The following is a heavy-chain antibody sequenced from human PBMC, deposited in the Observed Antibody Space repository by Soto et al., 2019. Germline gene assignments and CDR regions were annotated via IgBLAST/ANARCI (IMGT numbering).Heavy chain of an antibody. CDR3: AKPRSDTSGWGADWFDP. CDR2: IDPSDSQT. J-gene: IGHJ5*02. D-gene: IGHD3-22*01. Sequence: GESLKISCKGSGYSFAGYWITWVRQKPGKGLEWMGRIDPSDSQTYYSPSFRGHVTISVTKSISTVFLQWSSLRASDTAMYYCAKPRSDTSGWGADWFDPWGQGTLVTVSS. V-gene: IGHV5-10-1*01. CDR1: GYSFAGYW.